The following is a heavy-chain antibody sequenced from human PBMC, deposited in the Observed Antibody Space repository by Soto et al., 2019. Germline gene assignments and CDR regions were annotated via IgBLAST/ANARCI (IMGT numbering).Heavy chain of an antibody. CDR1: AFIFTRYG. V-gene: IGHV3-30*18. J-gene: IGHJ6*02. CDR2: ISYDGSNK. D-gene: IGHD3-10*01. Sequence: QGQLVESGGGVVQPGTSVRLSCEASAFIFTRYGMHWVRQAPGKGLEWVAVISYDGSNKYYAESVKGRFIISRDKSENTLYLQMNSLRAEDTAVYYCAKDLGSGKPYYYYAMDVWGQGTTVTVSS. CDR3: AKDLGSGKPYYYYAMDV.